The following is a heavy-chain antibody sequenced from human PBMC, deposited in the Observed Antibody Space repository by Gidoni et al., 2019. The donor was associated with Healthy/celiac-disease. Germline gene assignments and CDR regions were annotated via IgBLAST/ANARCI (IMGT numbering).Heavy chain of an antibody. J-gene: IGHJ3*02. CDR3: ARVLWFGELLGAFDI. V-gene: IGHV4-59*01. Sequence: QVQLQESGPGLVKPSETLSLTCTVSGGSIRSYYWSWIRQPPGKGLEWIGYIYYSGSTNYNPSLKSRVTISVDTSKNQFSLKLSSVTAADTAVYYCARVLWFGELLGAFDIWGQGTMVTVSS. CDR1: GGSIRSYY. D-gene: IGHD3-10*01. CDR2: IYYSGST.